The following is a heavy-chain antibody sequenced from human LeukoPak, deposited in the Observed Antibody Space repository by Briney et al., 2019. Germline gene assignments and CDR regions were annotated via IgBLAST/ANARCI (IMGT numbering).Heavy chain of an antibody. D-gene: IGHD2-15*01. J-gene: IGHJ4*02. CDR1: GGSISSYY. CDR3: ARHGGRYCNGATCFPRY. CDR2: IYTSGST. V-gene: IGHV4-4*07. Sequence: SETLSLTCTVSGGSISSYYWSWIRQPAGKGLEWIGRIYTSGSTNYNPSLKSRVTTSVDTSKNQFSLNLSSVTAADSAVYYCARHGGRYCNGATCFPRYWGQGTLVTVSS.